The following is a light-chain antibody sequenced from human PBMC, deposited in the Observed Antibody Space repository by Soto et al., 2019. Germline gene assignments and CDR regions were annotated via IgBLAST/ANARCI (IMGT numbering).Light chain of an antibody. V-gene: IGLV2-23*01. CDR1: SSDVGSYNL. CDR2: EGN. Sequence: QSVLTQPASVSGSPGQSITISCTGTSSDVGSYNLVSWYQQHPGKAPKLMIYEGNKRPSGVSDRFFGSKSGITASLTISGLQAEDEADYYCCSHAGSSTWVFGGGTKLTVL. CDR3: CSHAGSSTWV. J-gene: IGLJ3*02.